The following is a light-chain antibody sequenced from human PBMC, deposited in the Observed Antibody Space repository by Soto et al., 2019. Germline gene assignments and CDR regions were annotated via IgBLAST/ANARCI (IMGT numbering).Light chain of an antibody. CDR1: SSDIGGYNY. Sequence: QSVLTQPASVSGSPGQSITISCTGTSSDIGGYNYVSWYQQHPGKAPKLMIYEVSNRPSGVSNRFSGSKSGNTASLTISGLQAEDKADYYCISYTSVDTYVFGPGTKVTVL. CDR3: ISYTSVDTYV. V-gene: IGLV2-14*01. CDR2: EVS. J-gene: IGLJ1*01.